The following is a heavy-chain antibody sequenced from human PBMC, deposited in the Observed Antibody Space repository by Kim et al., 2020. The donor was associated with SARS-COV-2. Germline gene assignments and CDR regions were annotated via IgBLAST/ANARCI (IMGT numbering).Heavy chain of an antibody. V-gene: IGHV3-30-3*01. CDR2: ISYDGSNK. J-gene: IGHJ6*02. CDR3: ATSGSGSYYYYGMDV. D-gene: IGHD3-10*01. Sequence: GSLRLSCAASGFTFSSYAMHWVRQAPGKGLEWVAVISYDGSNKYYADSVKGRFTISRDNSKNTLYLQMNSLRAEDTAVYYCATSGSGSYYYYGMDVWGQGTTVTVSS. CDR1: GFTFSSYA.